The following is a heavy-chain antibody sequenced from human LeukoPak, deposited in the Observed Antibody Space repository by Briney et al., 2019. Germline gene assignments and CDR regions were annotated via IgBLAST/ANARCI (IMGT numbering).Heavy chain of an antibody. V-gene: IGHV4-39*01. D-gene: IGHD6-6*01. J-gene: IGHJ4*02. Sequence: PSGTLSLTCTVSGGSISSSSYYWGWIRQPPGKGLEWIGSIYYSGSTYYNPSLKSRVTISVDTSKNQFSLKLSSVTAADTAVYYCTALVGSSSFISFDYWGQGTLVTVSS. CDR3: TALVGSSSFISFDY. CDR2: IYYSGST. CDR1: GGSISSSSYY.